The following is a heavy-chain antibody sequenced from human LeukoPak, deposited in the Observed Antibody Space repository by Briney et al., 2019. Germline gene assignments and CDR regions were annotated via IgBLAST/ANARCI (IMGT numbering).Heavy chain of an antibody. CDR3: ARQAYGSHFDAFDI. CDR1: GYRFTTDY. J-gene: IGHJ3*02. V-gene: IGHV5-51*01. D-gene: IGHD3-22*01. Sequence: GESLKISCRASGYRFTTDYIGWVRQMPGKGLEWMGIIYPDDSETNYSPSFQGQVSMSVDKSITTAYLQWSSLKASDTAIYYCARQAYGSHFDAFDIWGQGTMVTVSS. CDR2: IYPDDSET.